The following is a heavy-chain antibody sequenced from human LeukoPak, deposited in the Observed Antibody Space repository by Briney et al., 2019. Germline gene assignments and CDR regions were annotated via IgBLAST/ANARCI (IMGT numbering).Heavy chain of an antibody. Sequence: PGGSLRLSCPAYGFIFSNYGFHWARQAPGKGLECVALIWSEGSKKYYTDSVKGRFTISRDDSKNSLFLQMNSLRAEDMAVYYCARDIGTWPNSLFEYWGQGNLVTVSS. D-gene: IGHD1/OR15-1a*01. V-gene: IGHV3-33*01. CDR1: GFIFSNYG. CDR3: ARDIGTWPNSLFEY. J-gene: IGHJ4*02. CDR2: IWSEGSKK.